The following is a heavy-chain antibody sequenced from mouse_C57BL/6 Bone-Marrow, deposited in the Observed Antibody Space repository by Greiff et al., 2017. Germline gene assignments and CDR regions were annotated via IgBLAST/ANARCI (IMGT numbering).Heavy chain of an antibody. CDR2: IDPEIGDT. CDR3: SSFDGNYFDF. Sequence: VQLQQSGAELVRPGASVKLSCTASGFNIKDDYLHWVKQRPEQGLEWIGWIDPEIGDTEYASKFQGKAPIPSDTSSNTAYLQLSSLTSEDTAVDYCSSFDGNYFDFWGQGTPLTGAS. CDR1: GFNIKDDY. J-gene: IGHJ2*01. D-gene: IGHD2-3*01. V-gene: IGHV14-4*01.